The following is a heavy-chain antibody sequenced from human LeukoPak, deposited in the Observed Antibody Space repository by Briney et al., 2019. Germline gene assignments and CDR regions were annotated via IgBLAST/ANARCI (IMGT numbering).Heavy chain of an antibody. CDR1: GYTFTDYY. Sequence: ASVKVSCKASGYTFTDYYMHWVRQAPGQGLEWMGWINPNSGGTNYAQKFQGRVTVTRDPSNTTAHMELSRLRSDDTAVYYCAREEYCSRGRCYYYYYGMDVWGQGTTVTASS. CDR2: INPNSGGT. V-gene: IGHV1-2*02. J-gene: IGHJ6*02. CDR3: AREEYCSRGRCYYYYYGMDV. D-gene: IGHD2-2*01.